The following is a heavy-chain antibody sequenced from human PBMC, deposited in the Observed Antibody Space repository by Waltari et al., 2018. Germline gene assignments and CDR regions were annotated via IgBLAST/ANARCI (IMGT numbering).Heavy chain of an antibody. D-gene: IGHD3-10*01. J-gene: IGHJ5*02. CDR3: AKDYYGSGSYYSVNWFDP. Sequence: EVQLLESGGGLVQPGGSLRLSCAASGFTFSSYAMSWVRQAPGKGLEWVSAISGSGGSTYYAASVKGRFTISRDNSKNTLYLQMNSLRAEDTAVYYCAKDYYGSGSYYSVNWFDPWGQGTLVTVSS. V-gene: IGHV3-23*01. CDR1: GFTFSSYA. CDR2: ISGSGGST.